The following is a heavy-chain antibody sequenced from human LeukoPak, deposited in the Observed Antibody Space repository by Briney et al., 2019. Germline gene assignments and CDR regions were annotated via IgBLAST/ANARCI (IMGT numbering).Heavy chain of an antibody. CDR3: ARGGGYSYGTFDY. Sequence: SETLSLTCTVSGGSISNYYWSWIRQPPGKGLEWIGYIYYSGSTNYNPSLKSRVTISVDTSKNQFSLKLSSVTAADTAVYYCARGGGYSYGTFDYWGQGTLVTVSS. D-gene: IGHD5-18*01. CDR2: IYYSGST. V-gene: IGHV4-59*01. CDR1: GGSISNYY. J-gene: IGHJ4*02.